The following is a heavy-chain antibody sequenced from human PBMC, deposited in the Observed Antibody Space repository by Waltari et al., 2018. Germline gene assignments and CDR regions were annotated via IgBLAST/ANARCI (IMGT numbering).Heavy chain of an antibody. J-gene: IGHJ2*01. CDR2: ISGSGGST. D-gene: IGHD1-26*01. Sequence: EVQLLESGGGLVQPGGSLRLSCAASGFTFSSYAMSCVRQAPGKGLEWVSAISGSGGSTYYADSVKGRFTISRDNSKNTLYLQMNSLRAEDTAVYYCARVRSYHWYFDLWGRGTLVTVSS. V-gene: IGHV3-23*01. CDR3: ARVRSYHWYFDL. CDR1: GFTFSSYA.